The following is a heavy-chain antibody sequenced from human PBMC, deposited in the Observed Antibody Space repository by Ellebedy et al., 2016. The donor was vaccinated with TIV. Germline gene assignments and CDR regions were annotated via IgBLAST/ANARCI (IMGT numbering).Heavy chain of an antibody. Sequence: GESLKISCAASGFTVSSNYMNWVRQAPGKGLEWVSSISSSSSYIYYADSVKGRFTISRDNAKNSLYLQMNSLRAEDTAVYYCAREHHTSQPGIAAAGYYYYGMDVWGQGTTVTVSS. J-gene: IGHJ6*02. V-gene: IGHV3-21*01. CDR2: ISSSSSYI. D-gene: IGHD6-13*01. CDR3: AREHHTSQPGIAAAGYYYYGMDV. CDR1: GFTVSSNY.